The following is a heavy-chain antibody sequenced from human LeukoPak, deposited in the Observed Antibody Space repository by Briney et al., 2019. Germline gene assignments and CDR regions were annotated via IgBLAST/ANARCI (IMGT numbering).Heavy chain of an antibody. CDR3: ARGSTYYYGSGSLNWFDP. Sequence: SETLSLTCAVSGGSISSGGYSWSWIRQPPGKGLEWIGYIYHSGSTNYNPSLKSRVTISVDTSKNQFSLKLSSVTAADTAVYYCARGSTYYYGSGSLNWFDPWGQGTLVTVSS. CDR2: IYHSGST. J-gene: IGHJ5*02. CDR1: GGSISSGGYS. V-gene: IGHV4-30-2*01. D-gene: IGHD3-10*01.